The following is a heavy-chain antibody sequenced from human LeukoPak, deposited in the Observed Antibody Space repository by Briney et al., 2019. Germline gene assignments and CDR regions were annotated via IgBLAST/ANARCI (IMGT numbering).Heavy chain of an antibody. CDR3: ARDQMCDY. Sequence: GGSLRLSCAVSGFTVSSTYINWVRQAPGKGLEWVSVIYSGGSIYYGDSVKGRFTISRDNSKNTVYLQMNSLRGEDTAVYYCARDQMCDYWGQGTLVTVSS. CDR1: GFTVSSTY. V-gene: IGHV3-66*01. J-gene: IGHJ4*02. CDR2: IYSGGSI. D-gene: IGHD5-24*01.